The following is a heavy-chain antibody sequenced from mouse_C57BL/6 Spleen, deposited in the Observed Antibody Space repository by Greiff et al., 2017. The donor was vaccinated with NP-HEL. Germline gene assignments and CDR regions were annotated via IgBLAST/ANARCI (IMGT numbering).Heavy chain of an antibody. D-gene: IGHD2-2*01. J-gene: IGHJ1*03. V-gene: IGHV1-52*01. CDR2: IDPSDSET. CDR3: AREGSMVTTRYFDV. Sequence: QVQLQQPGAELVRPGSSVKLSCKASGYTFTSYWMHWVKQRPIQGLEWIGNIDPSDSETHYNQKFKDKATLTVDKSSSTAYMQLSSLTSEDSAVYYCAREGSMVTTRYFDVWGTGTTVTVSS. CDR1: GYTFTSYW.